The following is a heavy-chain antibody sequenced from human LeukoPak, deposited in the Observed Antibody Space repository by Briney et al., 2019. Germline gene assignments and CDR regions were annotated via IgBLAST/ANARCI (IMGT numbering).Heavy chain of an antibody. CDR1: GFTFSSYA. CDR3: ARADYGDHYFDY. CDR2: ISHDGSNK. D-gene: IGHD4-17*01. J-gene: IGHJ4*02. V-gene: IGHV3-30-3*01. Sequence: GGSLRLSCAASGFTFSSYAMHWVRQAPGKGLEWVAVISHDGSNKYYADSVKGRFTISRDNSKNTLYLQMNSLRAEDTAVYYCARADYGDHYFDYWGQGTLVTVSS.